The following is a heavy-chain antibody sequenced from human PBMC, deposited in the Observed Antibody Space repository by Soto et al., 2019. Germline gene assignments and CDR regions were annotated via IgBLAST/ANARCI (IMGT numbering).Heavy chain of an antibody. CDR1: GFTFTSSA. J-gene: IGHJ6*02. D-gene: IGHD2-2*03. CDR3: AAHQSLLGYCSSTSCYYYGMDV. V-gene: IGHV1-58*01. Sequence: SVTVSCKAYGFTFTSSAVRWARQARGQRQERIGWIVFGSGNTNYAQQLQERVTITRDMSKSTAYMELSSLRSEAPAVYYCAAHQSLLGYCSSTSCYYYGMDVWGQGTTVTVS. CDR2: IVFGSGNT.